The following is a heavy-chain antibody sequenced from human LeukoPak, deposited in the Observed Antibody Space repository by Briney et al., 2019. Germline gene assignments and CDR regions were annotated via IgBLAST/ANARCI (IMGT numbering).Heavy chain of an antibody. Sequence: GGSLILSCAASGFTFSTYTMNWVRQAPGKGLEWVSSISGASSYIYYADSVKGRFTISRDNAKNSLYLQVHSLRAEDTAVYYCAAGNYYERWGQGTLVTVSS. CDR3: AAGNYYER. CDR2: ISGASSYI. J-gene: IGHJ4*02. CDR1: GFTFSTYT. V-gene: IGHV3-21*06. D-gene: IGHD3-22*01.